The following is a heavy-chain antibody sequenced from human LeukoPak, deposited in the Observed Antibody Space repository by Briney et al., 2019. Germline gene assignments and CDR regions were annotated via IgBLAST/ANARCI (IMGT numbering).Heavy chain of an antibody. CDR2: IIPIFGTA. D-gene: IGHD3-10*01. Sequence: SVKVSCKASGGTFSSYAISWVRQAPGQGLEWMGRIIPIFGTANYAQKFQGRVTITTDESTSTAYMELSSLRSEDTAVYYCARDLSQRSYGSGSNWFDPWGQGTLVTVSS. J-gene: IGHJ5*02. CDR3: ARDLSQRSYGSGSNWFDP. V-gene: IGHV1-69*05. CDR1: GGTFSSYA.